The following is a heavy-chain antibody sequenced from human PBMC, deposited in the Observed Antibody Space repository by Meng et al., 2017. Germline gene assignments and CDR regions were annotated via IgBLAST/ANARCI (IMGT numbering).Heavy chain of an antibody. CDR3: AGVHHRAYYDFWSGYYRVAFDI. Sequence: SVTVSCKASGCTFSSYAISWVRQAPGQGLERMGGIIPIFGTANYAQKFQGRVTVTADKPTSTAYMELSSLRSKDTAVYYCAGVHHRAYYDFWSGYYRVAFDIWGQGTMVTVSS. J-gene: IGHJ3*02. CDR2: IIPIFGTA. CDR1: GCTFSSYA. D-gene: IGHD3-3*01. V-gene: IGHV1-69*06.